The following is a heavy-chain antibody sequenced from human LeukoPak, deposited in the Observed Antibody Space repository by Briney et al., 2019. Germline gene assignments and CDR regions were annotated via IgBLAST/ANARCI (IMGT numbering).Heavy chain of an antibody. J-gene: IGHJ4*02. D-gene: IGHD2-2*01. V-gene: IGHV3-30*04. Sequence: PGGSLRLSFAASGFTFSHYAIHWVRQAAGKGLEWGAVIAYDGNDKYYADSVKGRFTISRDNYKNTLYLQMNNLRAEDTAVYFCAKTITSGCYPFFDYWGQGTLVTVSS. CDR3: AKTITSGCYPFFDY. CDR1: GFTFSHYA. CDR2: IAYDGNDK.